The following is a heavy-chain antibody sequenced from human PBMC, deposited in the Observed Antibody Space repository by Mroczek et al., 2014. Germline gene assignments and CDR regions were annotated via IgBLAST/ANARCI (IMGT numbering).Heavy chain of an antibody. CDR3: AKDRSSGWAGTFDY. CDR1: GFTFSSYG. J-gene: IGHJ4*02. Sequence: QVQLVQSGGGVVQPGRSLRLSCAASGFTFSSYGMHWVRQAPGKGLEWVAVISYDGSNKYYADSVRGRFTISRDNSKNTLYLQMNSLRAEDTAVYYCAKDRSSGWAGTFDYWGQGTLVTVSS. CDR2: ISYDGSNK. V-gene: IGHV3-30*18. D-gene: IGHD6-19*01.